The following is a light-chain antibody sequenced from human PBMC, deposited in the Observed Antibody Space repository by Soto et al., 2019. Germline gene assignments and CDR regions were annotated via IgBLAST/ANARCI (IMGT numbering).Light chain of an antibody. J-gene: IGLJ1*01. CDR3: SSYTSSSTYV. Sequence: QSALTQPASVSGSPGQSITISCTGTSSDVGGYNYVSWYQQHPGKAPKLMIYEVSNRPSGVSNRFSGSKSGNTASLTISGLQAEDEADYYRSSYTSSSTYVFGTGTKLTVL. CDR1: SSDVGGYNY. CDR2: EVS. V-gene: IGLV2-14*01.